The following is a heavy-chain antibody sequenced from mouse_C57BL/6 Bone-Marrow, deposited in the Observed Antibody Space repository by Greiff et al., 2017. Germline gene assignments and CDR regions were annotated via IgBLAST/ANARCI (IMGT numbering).Heavy chain of an antibody. D-gene: IGHD4-1*01. V-gene: IGHV1-15*01. Sequence: VKLMESGAELVRPGASVTLSCKASGYTFTDYDMHWVKQTPVHGLEWIGAIDPATGGTAYNQKFKGKAILTADKSSSTAYMELRSLTSEDSAVYYCTSSNWDPDWYFDVWGTGTTVTVSS. J-gene: IGHJ1*03. CDR1: GYTFTDYD. CDR2: IDPATGGT. CDR3: TSSNWDPDWYFDV.